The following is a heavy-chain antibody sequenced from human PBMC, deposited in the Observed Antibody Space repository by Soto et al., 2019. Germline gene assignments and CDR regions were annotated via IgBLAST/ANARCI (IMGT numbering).Heavy chain of an antibody. CDR1: GFTFSSYW. D-gene: IGHD3-22*01. Sequence: PGGSLRLSCAASGFTFSSYWMHWVRQAPGKGLVWVSRINSDGSSTSYADSVKGRFTISRDNAKNTLYLQMNSLRAEDTAVYYCARVAYYYDSSGYNYGMDVWGQGTTVTVSS. CDR3: ARVAYYYDSSGYNYGMDV. CDR2: INSDGSST. V-gene: IGHV3-74*01. J-gene: IGHJ6*02.